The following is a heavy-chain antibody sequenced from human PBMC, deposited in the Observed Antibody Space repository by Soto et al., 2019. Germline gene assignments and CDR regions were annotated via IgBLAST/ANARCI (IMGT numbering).Heavy chain of an antibody. CDR3: ARILAPAAVRHYYYYGMDV. J-gene: IGHJ6*01. V-gene: IGHV3-21*01. CDR1: GFTFSSYS. Sequence: GGSLRLSCAASGFTFSSYSMNWVRQAPGKGLEWVSSISSSSSYIYYADSVKGRFTISRDNAKNSLYLQMNSLRAEDTAVYYCARILAPAAVRHYYYYGMDVWGQGTTVTVSS. D-gene: IGHD2-15*01. CDR2: ISSSSSYI.